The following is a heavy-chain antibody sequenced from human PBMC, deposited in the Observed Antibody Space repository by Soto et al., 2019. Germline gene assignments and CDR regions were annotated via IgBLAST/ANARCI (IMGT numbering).Heavy chain of an antibody. J-gene: IGHJ5*02. CDR2: INPNSGGT. D-gene: IGHD3-3*01. CDR1: GYTFTGYY. Sequence: VKVSCKASGYTFTGYYMHWVRQAPGQGLEWMGWINPNSGGTNYARKFQGWVTMTRDTSISTAYMELSRLRSDDTDVYYCARTYYDFWSGYYSWFDPWGQGTLVTVSS. CDR3: ARTYYDFWSGYYSWFDP. V-gene: IGHV1-2*04.